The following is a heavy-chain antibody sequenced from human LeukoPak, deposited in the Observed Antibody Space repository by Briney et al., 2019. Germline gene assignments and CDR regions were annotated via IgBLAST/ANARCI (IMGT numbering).Heavy chain of an antibody. Sequence: SETLSLTCTVSGGSISGYFWSWIRQPPGKGLEWIGYVYYSGGANYNPSLNSRVTVLRDMSKNLFSLGLRSVTAADTAVYYCARGRPDRTTVSRATSGGNFDYWGQGILVTASS. CDR1: GGSISGYF. V-gene: IGHV4-59*01. CDR3: ARGRPDRTTVSRATSGGNFDY. J-gene: IGHJ4*02. CDR2: VYYSGGA. D-gene: IGHD1-1*01.